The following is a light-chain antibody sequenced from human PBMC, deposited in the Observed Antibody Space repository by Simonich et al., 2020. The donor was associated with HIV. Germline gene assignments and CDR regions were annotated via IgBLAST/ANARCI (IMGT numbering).Light chain of an antibody. Sequence: QSALTQPASVSGSPGQSITISCTGTSSDVGNYNLVSWYQQHPGKAPKLMIYDVSKWPSGVPDRFSGSKSGNTASLTISGLQAEDEADYYCCSYAGSHTFVFGGGTKLTVL. CDR2: DVS. J-gene: IGLJ2*01. CDR3: CSYAGSHTFV. CDR1: SSDVGNYNL. V-gene: IGLV2-11*01.